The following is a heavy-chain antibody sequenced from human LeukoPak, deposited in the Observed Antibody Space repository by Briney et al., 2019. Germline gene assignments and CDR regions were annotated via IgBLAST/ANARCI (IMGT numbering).Heavy chain of an antibody. CDR2: ISGSGGST. D-gene: IGHD3-16*02. Sequence: GGSLRLSCAASGFTFSSYAMSWVRQAPGKGLEGVSAISGSGGSTYYADSVKGRFTISRDNSKNTLYLQMNSLRAEDTAVYYCASRRSLLRLGELSKYMDYWGQGTLVTVSS. CDR1: GFTFSSYA. V-gene: IGHV3-23*01. CDR3: ASRRSLLRLGELSKYMDY. J-gene: IGHJ4*02.